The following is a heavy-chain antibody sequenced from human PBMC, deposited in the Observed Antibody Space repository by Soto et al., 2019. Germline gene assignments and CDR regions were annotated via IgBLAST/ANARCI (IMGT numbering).Heavy chain of an antibody. J-gene: IGHJ4*02. CDR1: GFTFSSYA. CDR2: ISGGGGGT. D-gene: IGHD6-19*01. CDR3: AKDIASSSGWYRADY. Sequence: PGGSLRLSCAASGFTFSSYAMSWVRQAPGKGLEWVSVISGGGGGTDYADSVKGRFTISRDNSKNTLYLQMNSLRAEDTAVYYCAKDIASSSGWYRADYWGQGTLVTVS. V-gene: IGHV3-23*01.